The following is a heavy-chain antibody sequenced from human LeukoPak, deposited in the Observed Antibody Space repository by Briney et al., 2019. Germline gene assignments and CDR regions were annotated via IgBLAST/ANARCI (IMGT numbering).Heavy chain of an antibody. CDR2: IYYSGST. CDR1: GGSISSSSYY. Sequence: PSETLSLTCTVSGGSISSSSYYWGWIRQPPGKGLEWIGSIYYSGSTNYNPSLKSRVTISVDTSKNQFSLKLSSVTAADTAVYYCARRLVEATGVYYFDYWGQGTLVTVSS. J-gene: IGHJ4*02. D-gene: IGHD7-27*01. V-gene: IGHV4-39*07. CDR3: ARRLVEATGVYYFDY.